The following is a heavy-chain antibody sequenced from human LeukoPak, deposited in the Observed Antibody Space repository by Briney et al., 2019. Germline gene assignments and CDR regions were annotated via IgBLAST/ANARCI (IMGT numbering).Heavy chain of an antibody. CDR2: ISSSSSYT. J-gene: IGHJ4*02. D-gene: IGHD6-13*01. Sequence: GGSLRLSSASSGFTFSDYYMSWIRQAPGKGLEWVSYISSSSSYTNYADSVKGRFTISRDNAKNSLYLQMNSLRAEDTAVYYCARDAGNSWSIDYWGQGTLVTVSS. CDR3: ARDAGNSWSIDY. V-gene: IGHV3-11*06. CDR1: GFTFSDYY.